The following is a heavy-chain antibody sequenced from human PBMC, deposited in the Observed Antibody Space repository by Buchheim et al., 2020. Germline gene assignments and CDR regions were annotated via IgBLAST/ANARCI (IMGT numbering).Heavy chain of an antibody. CDR2: IHGGGAT. CDR3: ASRPDGDYPSFDF. Sequence: EVHLVESGGDLVQPGESLKLSCAASGFTVNNKYMTWVRQAPGKGLECVSIIHGGGATYYAEYVKGRFPITRDNSRNILYLHMNSLRVEDTAVYYCASRPDGDYPSFDFWGLGTL. V-gene: IGHV3-66*01. J-gene: IGHJ4*02. CDR1: GFTVNNKY. D-gene: IGHD4-17*01.